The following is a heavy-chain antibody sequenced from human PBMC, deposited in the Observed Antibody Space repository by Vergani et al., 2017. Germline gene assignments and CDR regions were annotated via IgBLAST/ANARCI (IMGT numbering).Heavy chain of an antibody. CDR2: INPNSGGT. D-gene: IGHD5-18*01. CDR3: ARDQEDTAMVRKVAYYYYGMDV. Sequence: QVQLVQSGAEVKKPGASVKVSCKASGYTFTGYYMHWVRQAPGQGLEWMGWINPNSGGTNYAQKFQGRVTMTRDTSISTAYMELSRLRSDDTAVYYCARDQEDTAMVRKVAYYYYGMDVWGQGTTVTVSS. V-gene: IGHV1-2*02. CDR1: GYTFTGYY. J-gene: IGHJ6*02.